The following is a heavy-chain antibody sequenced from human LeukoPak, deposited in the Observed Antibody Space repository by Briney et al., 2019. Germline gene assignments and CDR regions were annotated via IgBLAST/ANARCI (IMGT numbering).Heavy chain of an antibody. D-gene: IGHD5-18*01. CDR3: AKYAPSDTKPTRYFDY. J-gene: IGHJ4*02. Sequence: GGSLRLSCAASGFTFSSYAMSWVRQAPGKGLEWVSAISGSGGSTYYADSVKGRFTISRDNSKNTLYLQMNSLRAEDTAVYYCAKYAPSDTKPTRYFDYWGPGTLVTVSS. CDR1: GFTFSSYA. CDR2: ISGSGGST. V-gene: IGHV3-23*01.